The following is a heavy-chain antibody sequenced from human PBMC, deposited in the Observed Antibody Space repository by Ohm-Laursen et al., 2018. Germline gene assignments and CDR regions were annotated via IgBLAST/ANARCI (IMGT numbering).Heavy chain of an antibody. CDR3: AKEVQWLAGLGGMDV. J-gene: IGHJ6*02. Sequence: SLRLSCAASGFTFSSYGMHWVRQAPGKGLEWVAVIWSDGGNSYYADSVKGRFTISRDNSKNTLYLLMNSLRAEDTAIYYCAKEVQWLAGLGGMDVWGQGTTVIVSS. V-gene: IGHV3-33*06. CDR2: IWSDGGNS. CDR1: GFTFSSYG. D-gene: IGHD6-19*01.